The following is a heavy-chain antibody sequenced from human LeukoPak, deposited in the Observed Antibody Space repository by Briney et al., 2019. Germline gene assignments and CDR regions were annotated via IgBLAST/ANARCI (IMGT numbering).Heavy chain of an antibody. CDR3: ARPLMYYYGSETYFWFDP. CDR2: ISSSGNYI. CDR1: GFTFNIYA. V-gene: IGHV3-21*01. D-gene: IGHD3-10*01. J-gene: IGHJ5*02. Sequence: GGSLRLSCAASGFTFNIYAMAWARQAPGKGLEWVSSISSSGNYIYYADSVKGRFTISRDNAKNSLYLQMYSLRAEDTAVYYCARPLMYYYGSETYFWFDPWGQGTLVTVSS.